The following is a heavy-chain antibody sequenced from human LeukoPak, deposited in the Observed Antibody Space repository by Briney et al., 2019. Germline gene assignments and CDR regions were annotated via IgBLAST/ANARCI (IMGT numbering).Heavy chain of an antibody. CDR3: ARDPYSGHYGPYYYYYMDV. D-gene: IGHD1-26*01. V-gene: IGHV3-21*01. CDR1: GFTFSSYS. Sequence: PGGSLRLSCAASGFTFSSYSMNWVRQAPGRALEWVASITSSSTYTFYADSVKGRYTISRDNSKNSLYLQMNSLRVEDTAVYYCARDPYSGHYGPYYYYYMDVWGKGTTVTISS. J-gene: IGHJ6*03. CDR2: ITSSSTYT.